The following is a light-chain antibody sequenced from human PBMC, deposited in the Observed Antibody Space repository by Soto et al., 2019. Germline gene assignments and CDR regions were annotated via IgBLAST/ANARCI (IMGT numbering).Light chain of an antibody. Sequence: QSALTQPASVSGSPGQSITISCTGTSSDVGGYNYVSWYQQHPGKAPKLMIYDVSNRPLGVSNRFSGSKSGNTASLTISGLQAEDEADYYCSSYASSSTSPYVFGTGTKLTVL. CDR3: SSYASSSTSPYV. CDR2: DVS. CDR1: SSDVGGYNY. V-gene: IGLV2-14*01. J-gene: IGLJ1*01.